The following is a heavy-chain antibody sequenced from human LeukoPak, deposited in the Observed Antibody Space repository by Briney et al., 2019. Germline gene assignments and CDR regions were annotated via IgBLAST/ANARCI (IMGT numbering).Heavy chain of an antibody. CDR1: GYSFTTYS. CDR3: ASALIAVDGTSFDS. D-gene: IGHD6-19*01. CDR2: INPNSGGT. J-gene: IGHJ4*02. Sequence: ASVKVSCKTSGYSFTTYSIHWVRQAPGQGLEWMAWINPNSGGTNSAQKFQGRVTMTRDTSISTAYMELSSLRSDDTAVYYCASALIAVDGTSFDSWGQGTLVTVSS. V-gene: IGHV1-2*02.